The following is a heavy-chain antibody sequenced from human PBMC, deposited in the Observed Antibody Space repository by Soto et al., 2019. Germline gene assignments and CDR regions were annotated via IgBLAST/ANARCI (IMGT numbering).Heavy chain of an antibody. CDR2: INPNSGGT. V-gene: IGHV1-2*04. Sequence: QVRLVQSGAEVKKPGASVKVSCKASGYTFTGYYMHWVRQAPGQGLEWMGWINPNSGGTNYAQKFQGWVTMTRDTSICTDNSEMSRLRSDDTAVYYCAGGGDLYCSGCSCYSWFDPWGQGTLVTVSS. CDR3: AGGGDLYCSGCSCYSWFDP. J-gene: IGHJ5*02. D-gene: IGHD2-15*01. CDR1: GYTFTGYY.